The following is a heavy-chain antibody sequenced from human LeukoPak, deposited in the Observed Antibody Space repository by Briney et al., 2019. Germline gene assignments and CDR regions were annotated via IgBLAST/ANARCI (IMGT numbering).Heavy chain of an antibody. CDR1: GFTFSSYA. V-gene: IGHV4-30-2*01. D-gene: IGHD3-22*01. Sequence: LRLSCAASGFTFSSYAMSWVRQPPGKGLEWIGYIYHSGSTYYNPSLKSRVTISVDRSKNQFSLKLSSVTAADTAVYYCARQKRNDSSGYYYDNWGQGTLVTVSS. CDR2: IYHSGST. J-gene: IGHJ4*02. CDR3: ARQKRNDSSGYYYDN.